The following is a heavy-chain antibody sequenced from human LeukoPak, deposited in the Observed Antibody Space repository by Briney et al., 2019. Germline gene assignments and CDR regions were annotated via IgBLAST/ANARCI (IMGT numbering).Heavy chain of an antibody. D-gene: IGHD6-19*01. CDR3: VKRDGRKTEDSGWQYYFDY. CDR2: ISYNGDSP. Sequence: GGSLRLSCSASGFTFKNYAMHWVGQAPGKGLEYVSAISYNGDSPYHPDSVKGSFTISRDSSKYTVDLQMSSLRAEETAVYYCVKRDGRKTEDSGWQYYFDYWGQGTLVTVSS. V-gene: IGHV3-64D*06. CDR1: GFTFKNYA. J-gene: IGHJ4*02.